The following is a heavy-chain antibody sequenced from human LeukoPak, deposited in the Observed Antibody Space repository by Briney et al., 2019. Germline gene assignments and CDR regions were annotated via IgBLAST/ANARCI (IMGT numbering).Heavy chain of an antibody. J-gene: IGHJ4*02. D-gene: IGHD3-10*01. CDR2: IYSGGRT. CDR3: AGVEGSGSYYYSFNY. V-gene: IGHV3-66*01. Sequence: GGSLRLSCAASGFTVSSNYMSWVRQAPGKGLEWVAVIYSGGRTNYADSVKGRFTISRDNSKNTLYLQMTSRSAEDTAVYYFAGVEGSGSYYYSFNYWGQGTMVTVSS. CDR1: GFTVSSNY.